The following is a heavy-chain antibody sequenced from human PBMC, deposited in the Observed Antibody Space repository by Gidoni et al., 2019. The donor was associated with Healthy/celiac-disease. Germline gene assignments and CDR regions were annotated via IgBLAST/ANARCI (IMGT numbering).Heavy chain of an antibody. CDR2: IWYDGSNK. CDR3: ARESGTTGGYFDL. J-gene: IGHJ2*01. CDR1: GFTFSSYG. Sequence: QVQLVESGGGVVQPGRSLRLSCAASGFTFSSYGMHWVRQAPGKGLEWVAVIWYDGSNKYYADSVKGRFTISRDNSKNTLYLQMNSLRAEDTAVYYCARESGTTGGYFDLWGRGTLVTVSS. V-gene: IGHV3-33*01. D-gene: IGHD1-1*01.